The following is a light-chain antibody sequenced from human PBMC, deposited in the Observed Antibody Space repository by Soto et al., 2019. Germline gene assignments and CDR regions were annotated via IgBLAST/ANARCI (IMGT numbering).Light chain of an antibody. J-gene: IGKJ1*01. CDR1: QTSYSN. Sequence: IGMTQSPATLSVSPGERATLACRASQTSYSNVAWYQQRPGQPPRLLIYRSYSSATGIPARLRGSGSGTEFTLTINSLQSEDFAVYYCQQYQNLWTFGQGTKVDIK. CDR2: RSY. V-gene: IGKV3-15*01. CDR3: QQYQNLWT.